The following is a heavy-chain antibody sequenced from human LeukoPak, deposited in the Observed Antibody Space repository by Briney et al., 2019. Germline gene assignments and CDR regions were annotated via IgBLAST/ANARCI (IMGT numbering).Heavy chain of an antibody. D-gene: IGHD3-16*01. V-gene: IGHV3-23*01. J-gene: IGHJ4*02. Sequence: GGSLRLPCAASGFTFNSYVMSWVRQAPGKGLEWVSAINGGGGNTYYADSVKGRFTISRDNSKNTLFLQMNSLRVEDTAVYYCAKDGGRYDFDYWGQGTLVTVSS. CDR3: AKDGGRYDFDY. CDR1: GFTFNSYV. CDR2: INGGGGNT.